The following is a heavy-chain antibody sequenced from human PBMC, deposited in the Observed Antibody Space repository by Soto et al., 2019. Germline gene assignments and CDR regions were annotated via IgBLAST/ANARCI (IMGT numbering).Heavy chain of an antibody. CDR1: GFTVSSNY. V-gene: IGHV3-66*01. J-gene: IGHJ4*02. Sequence: EVQLVESGGGVVQPGGSLRLSCAASGFTVSSNYMSWVRQAPGKGLEWVSVIYSGGSTYYADSVKGRFTISRDNSKNTLYLQMNSLRAEDTAVYYCASATYYDMGAFDYWGQGTLVTVSS. CDR2: IYSGGST. D-gene: IGHD3-9*01. CDR3: ASATYYDMGAFDY.